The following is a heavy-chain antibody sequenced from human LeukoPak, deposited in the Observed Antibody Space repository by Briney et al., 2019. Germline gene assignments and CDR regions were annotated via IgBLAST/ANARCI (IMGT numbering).Heavy chain of an antibody. D-gene: IGHD3-10*01. CDR2: ISGSGGST. CDR1: GFTFSSYA. J-gene: IGHJ4*02. CDR3: AKGLLIWFGEFHYYFDY. Sequence: PGGAPRLSCAASGFTFSSYAMSWGRQAPGEGVGWGSAISGSGGSTYYADSVKGRFTISRDNSKNTLYLQMNSLRAEDTAVYYCAKGLLIWFGEFHYYFDYWGQGTLVTVSS. V-gene: IGHV3-23*01.